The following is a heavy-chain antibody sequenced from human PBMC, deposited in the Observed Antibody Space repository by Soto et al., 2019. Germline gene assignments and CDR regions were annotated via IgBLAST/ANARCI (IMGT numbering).Heavy chain of an antibody. J-gene: IGHJ5*02. Sequence: SETLSLTCDVSGVSIDSSYWWGWVRQPPGRDLEWLGDMSHGGSTNYNPSLKSRVTILLDKSKNQFSLSLSFATAADTATYYCARQRSVVVTPWWFDPRGQGTLVS. D-gene: IGHD2-15*01. CDR2: MSHGGST. V-gene: IGHV4-4*02. CDR1: GVSIDSSYW. CDR3: ARQRSVVVTPWWFDP.